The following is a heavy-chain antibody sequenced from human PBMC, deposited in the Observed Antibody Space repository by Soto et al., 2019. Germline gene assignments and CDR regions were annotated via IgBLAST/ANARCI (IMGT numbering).Heavy chain of an antibody. CDR1: GGSFSAYY. CDR2: IIHSEST. J-gene: IGHJ6*02. V-gene: IGHV4-34*12. Sequence: SETLSLTCAVYGGSFSAYYWSWVRQPPGKGPEWIGEIIHSESTKYNPSLKSRVTISVDTSKNQFSLKLSSVTAADTAVYYCARQRPTDGRWEFANYYGMDVWGQGTPVTVSS. D-gene: IGHD1-26*01. CDR3: ARQRPTDGRWEFANYYGMDV.